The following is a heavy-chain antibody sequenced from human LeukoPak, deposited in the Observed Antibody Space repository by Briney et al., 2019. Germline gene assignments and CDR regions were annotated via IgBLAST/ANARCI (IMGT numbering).Heavy chain of an antibody. CDR1: GYTFTGYY. Sequence: ASVKVSCKACGYTFTGYYMHWERQDPGQGHERMVRINPKSGGTNYAQEFQGRVTMPRDTSINTAYMELSRVRSDDTAVYYCAISTSPYVIEVWTNGPLDYWGQGTLVTVSS. J-gene: IGHJ4*02. D-gene: IGHD3-22*01. CDR3: AISTSPYVIEVWTNGPLDY. V-gene: IGHV1-2*02. CDR2: INPKSGGT.